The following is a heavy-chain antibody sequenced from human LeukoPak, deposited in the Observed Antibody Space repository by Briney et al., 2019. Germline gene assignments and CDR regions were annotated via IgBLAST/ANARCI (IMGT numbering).Heavy chain of an antibody. CDR3: ARVVSLYASGTYTPNYFNY. V-gene: IGHV5-51*01. D-gene: IGHD3-10*01. CDR2: IYPPDSRT. CDR1: GYSLTSYW. Sequence: GEPLKISCKASGYSLTSYWIGWVRQMPGNGLEWMGIIYPPDSRTTYSPSFQGQVSISADMSISTSYLQWNSLKASDTAIYYCARVVSLYASGTYTPNYFNYWGQGTLVTVSS. J-gene: IGHJ4*02.